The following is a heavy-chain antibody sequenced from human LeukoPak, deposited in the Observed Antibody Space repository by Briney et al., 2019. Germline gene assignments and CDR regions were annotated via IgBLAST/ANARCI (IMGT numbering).Heavy chain of an antibody. V-gene: IGHV3-23*01. CDR3: AKELLPNDY. Sequence: GGSLRLSCVVSGFTFSNYAMCWVRQAPGKGLEWVSGISRRGDKTFYADSMKGRFTISRDISKNTLYLQMNSLRAEDTALYYCAKELLPNDYWGQGTLVTVSS. CDR2: ISRRGDKT. J-gene: IGHJ4*02. CDR1: GFTFSNYA.